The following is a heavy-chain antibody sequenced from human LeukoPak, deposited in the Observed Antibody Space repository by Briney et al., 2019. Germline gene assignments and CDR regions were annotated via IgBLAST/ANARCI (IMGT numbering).Heavy chain of an antibody. D-gene: IGHD2-2*03. J-gene: IGHJ4*02. CDR3: ATGYCSSTNCRIDY. Sequence: ASVKVPCKASGYTFTSYGISWVRQAPGQGLEWMGWIRVYNGDTNYAQKLQGRVTMTTDTSTSTAYMELRSLRSDDTAVYYCATGYCSSTNCRIDYWGQGTLVSVSS. CDR2: IRVYNGDT. V-gene: IGHV1-18*01. CDR1: GYTFTSYG.